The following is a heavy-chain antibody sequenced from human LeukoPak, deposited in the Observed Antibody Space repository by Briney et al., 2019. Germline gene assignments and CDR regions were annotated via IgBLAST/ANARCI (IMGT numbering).Heavy chain of an antibody. CDR2: ISSSSSYI. V-gene: IGHV3-21*01. D-gene: IGHD2-2*01. CDR1: GFTFSSYS. Sequence: GGSLRLSCAASGFTFSSYSMNWVRQAPGKGLEWVSSISSSSSYIYYADSVKGRFTISRDNAKNSLYLQMNSLRAEDTAVYYCARATGQLLSDTLYYWGQGTLVTVSS. CDR3: ARATGQLLSDTLYY. J-gene: IGHJ4*02.